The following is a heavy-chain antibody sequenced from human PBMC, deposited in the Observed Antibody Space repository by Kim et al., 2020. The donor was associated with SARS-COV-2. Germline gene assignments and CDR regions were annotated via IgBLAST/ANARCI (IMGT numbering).Heavy chain of an antibody. V-gene: IGHV4-31*02. J-gene: IGHJ3*02. D-gene: IGHD5-18*01. CDR3: ARDGLRVGGYNAFDI. Sequence: PSLKSRVTIAVDTSKNQFSLKLSSVTAADTAVYYCARDGLRVGGYNAFDIWGQGTMVTVSS.